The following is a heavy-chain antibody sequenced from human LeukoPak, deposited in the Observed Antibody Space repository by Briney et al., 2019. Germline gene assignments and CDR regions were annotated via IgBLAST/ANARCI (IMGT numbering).Heavy chain of an antibody. D-gene: IGHD5-24*01. Sequence: SSETLSLTCTVSGGSISTYYWSWIRQPPGKGLEWIGYIYYSGSTNYNPSLKSRVTISIDTSKNQFSLKLSSVTAADTAVYYCARDRGEEVAFFDYWGQGTLVTVSS. CDR1: GGSISTYY. J-gene: IGHJ4*02. V-gene: IGHV4-59*01. CDR2: IYYSGST. CDR3: ARDRGEEVAFFDY.